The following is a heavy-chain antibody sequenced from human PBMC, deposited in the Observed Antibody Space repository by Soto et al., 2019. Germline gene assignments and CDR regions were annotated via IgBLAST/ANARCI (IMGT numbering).Heavy chain of an antibody. J-gene: IGHJ4*02. CDR2: INHSGST. V-gene: IGHV4-34*01. CDR3: ARVHGDNTRGFDY. CDR1: GGSLSGYY. Sequence: SETLSLTCAVYGGSLSGYYWSWIRQPPGKGLEWIGEINHSGSTNYNPSLKSRVTISVDTSKNQFSLKLSTVTAADTAVYYCARVHGDNTRGFDYWGQGTLFTVSS. D-gene: IGHD4-17*01.